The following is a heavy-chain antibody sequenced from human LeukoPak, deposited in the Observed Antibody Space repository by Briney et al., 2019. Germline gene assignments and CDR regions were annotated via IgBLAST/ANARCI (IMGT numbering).Heavy chain of an antibody. D-gene: IGHD1-20*01. V-gene: IGHV4-30-4*01. CDR1: GGSISSGDYY. J-gene: IGHJ3*02. Sequence: DPSETLSLTCTVSGGSISSGDYYWSWIRQPPGKGLEWIGYIYYSGSTYYNPSLKSRVTISVDTSKNQFSLKLSSVTAADTAVYYCARDGYKTDAFDIWGQGTMVTVSS. CDR2: IYYSGST. CDR3: ARDGYKTDAFDI.